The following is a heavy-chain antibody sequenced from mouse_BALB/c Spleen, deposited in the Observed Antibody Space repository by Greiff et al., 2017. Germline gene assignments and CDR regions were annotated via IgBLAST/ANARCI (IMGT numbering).Heavy chain of an antibody. J-gene: IGHJ2*01. CDR1: GYSITSGYY. CDR3: ARGEAYYGFDY. Sequence: EVKLQESGPGLVKPSQSLSLTCSVTGYSITSGYYWNWIRQFPGNKLEWMGYISYDGSNNYNPSLKNRISITRDTSKNQFFLKLNSVTTEDTATYYCARGEAYYGFDYWGQGTTLTVSS. D-gene: IGHD2-10*01. CDR2: ISYDGSN. V-gene: IGHV3-6*02.